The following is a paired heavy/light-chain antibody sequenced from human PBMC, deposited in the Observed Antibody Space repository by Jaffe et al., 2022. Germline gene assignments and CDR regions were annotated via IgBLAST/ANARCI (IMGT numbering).Light chain of an antibody. J-gene: IGKJ4*01. CDR2: DAS. V-gene: IGKV3-11*01. Sequence: EIVLTQSPATLSLSPGERATLSCRASQSVSSFLAWYQQKPGQAPRLLIYDASDRATGVPPRFSGRGSGTDFTLTITSLEPEDVAVYFCQQRSNWPPELTFGGGTKVEIK. CDR1: QSVSSF. CDR3: QQRSNWPPELT.
Heavy chain of an antibody. CDR3: ARSHGLAMQWYLY. J-gene: IGHJ4*02. D-gene: IGHD2-2*01. CDR1: GDSINTSSYY. Sequence: QLQLHESGPGLVKPSETLSLTCSVSGDSINTSSYYWGWIRQSPGKGLEWIGSIYYSGSTFYSPSLRSRIAMSIDTSKNQFSLRLSALTAADTAIYFCARSHGLAMQWYLYWGQGTLVTVSS. CDR2: IYYSGST. V-gene: IGHV4-39*01.